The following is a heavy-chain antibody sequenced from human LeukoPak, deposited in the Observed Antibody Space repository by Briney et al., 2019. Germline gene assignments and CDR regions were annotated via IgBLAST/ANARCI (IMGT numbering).Heavy chain of an antibody. J-gene: IGHJ4*02. CDR2: IKQDGSEK. V-gene: IGHV3-7*01. CDR3: ARRDYDSYFDY. CDR1: GFTFSSYW. D-gene: IGHD4-17*01. Sequence: GGSLRLSCAASGFTFSSYWMIWVRQAPGKGLEWVANIKQDGSEKYYVDSVKGRFTISRDNAKNSVYLQMNSLRAEDTAIYYCARRDYDSYFDYWGQGTLVTVSS.